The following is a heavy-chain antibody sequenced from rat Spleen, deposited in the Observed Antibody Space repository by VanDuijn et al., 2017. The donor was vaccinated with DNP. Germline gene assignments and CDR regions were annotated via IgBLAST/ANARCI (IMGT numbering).Heavy chain of an antibody. CDR3: TRVLYNGYQRHYWSFDF. Sequence: QVQLEESGPGLVQPSQTLSLTCTVSGFSLISYHVHWVRQPPGKVLEWIAAISSGGSTYYNSALKSRLSISRDTSKSQVFLKMNSLQTEDTAIYFCTRVLYNGYQRHYWSFDFWGPGTMVTVSS. CDR1: GFSLISYH. CDR2: ISSGGST. J-gene: IGHJ1*01. V-gene: IGHV2S12*01. D-gene: IGHD1-6*01.